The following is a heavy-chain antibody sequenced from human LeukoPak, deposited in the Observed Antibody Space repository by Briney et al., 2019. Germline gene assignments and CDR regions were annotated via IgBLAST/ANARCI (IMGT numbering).Heavy chain of an antibody. CDR2: MNPNSGNT. V-gene: IGHV1-8*02. Sequence: EASVKVSCKASGGTFSSYDINWVRQATGQGLEWMGWMNPNSGNTGYAQKFQGRVTMTRNTSISTAYMELSSLRSEDTAVYYCARGQDTAMENLDYWGQGTLVTVSS. D-gene: IGHD5-18*01. J-gene: IGHJ4*02. CDR3: ARGQDTAMENLDY. CDR1: GGTFSSYD.